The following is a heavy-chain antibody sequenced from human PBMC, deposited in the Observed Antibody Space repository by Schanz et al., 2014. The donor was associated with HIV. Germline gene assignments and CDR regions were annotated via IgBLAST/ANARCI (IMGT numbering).Heavy chain of an antibody. CDR1: GFRFSSHA. Sequence: EVQLVESGGGLVQPGRSLRLSCAVSGFRFSSHAMTWVRQAPGKGLEWLSHISSSGVTIHYADSVKGRSTISRDNTKNSLYLQMNSLRAEDTAVYYCARLVGPRGGGDLWGQGTTVTVSS. CDR2: ISSSGVTI. CDR3: ARLVGPRGGGDL. V-gene: IGHV3-48*03. J-gene: IGHJ6*02. D-gene: IGHD3-10*01.